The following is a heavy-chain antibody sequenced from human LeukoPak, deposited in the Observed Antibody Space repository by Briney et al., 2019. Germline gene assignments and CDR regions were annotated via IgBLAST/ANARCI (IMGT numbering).Heavy chain of an antibody. Sequence: GGSLRLSCAASGFTFSGFAMSWVRQAPGKGLEWVSTISNSGGSTYYADSVKGRFTISRDNSKNTLYLQMNSLRAEDTAVYYCAKVDYDFWSGYPHYYYYMDVWGKGTTVTVSS. V-gene: IGHV3-23*01. D-gene: IGHD3-3*01. CDR1: GFTFSGFA. CDR2: ISNSGGST. CDR3: AKVDYDFWSGYPHYYYYMDV. J-gene: IGHJ6*03.